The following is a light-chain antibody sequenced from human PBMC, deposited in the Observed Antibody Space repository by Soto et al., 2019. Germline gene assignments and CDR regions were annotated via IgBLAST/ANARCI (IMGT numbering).Light chain of an antibody. CDR2: KAS. J-gene: IGKJ2*01. CDR1: QSISYW. Sequence: DIQMTQSPSTLSASVGDRVTITCRASQSISYWLAWSQQKPGKAPNLLIYKASSLESGVPSRFSGSGSGTEFTLTITSLQPDDFATYYCRHYNTYSPPYTFGQGTKLEI. V-gene: IGKV1-5*03. CDR3: RHYNTYSPPYT.